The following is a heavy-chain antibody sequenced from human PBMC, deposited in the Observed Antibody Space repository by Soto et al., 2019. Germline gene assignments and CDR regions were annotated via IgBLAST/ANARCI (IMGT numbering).Heavy chain of an antibody. CDR1: GGSISGYH. D-gene: IGHD2-8*02. CDR3: ARDKITGLFDY. CDR2: INHSGST. V-gene: IGHV4-34*01. Sequence: PSETLSLTCSISGGSISGYHWNWIRQTPGTGLEWIGEINHSGSTNYNPSLKSRVTISVDTSKNQFSLKLTSVTAADTAVYYCARDKITGLFDYWGQGTLVTVSS. J-gene: IGHJ4*02.